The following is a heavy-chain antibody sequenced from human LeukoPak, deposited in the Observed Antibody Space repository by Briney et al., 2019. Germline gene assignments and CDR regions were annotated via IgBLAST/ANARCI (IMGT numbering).Heavy chain of an antibody. J-gene: IGHJ4*02. CDR2: VSWNSGTI. V-gene: IGHV3-9*01. CDR3: AKGIMGATTGGIDS. Sequence: QSGGSLRLSCAASGFIFGDYAMYWVRQAAGKGLEWVSGVSWNSGTIGYADSVKGRFSIPRDNAKNSLYLQMNSLRAEDTALYYCAKGIMGATTGGIDSWGQGTLVTVSS. CDR1: GFIFGDYA. D-gene: IGHD1-26*01.